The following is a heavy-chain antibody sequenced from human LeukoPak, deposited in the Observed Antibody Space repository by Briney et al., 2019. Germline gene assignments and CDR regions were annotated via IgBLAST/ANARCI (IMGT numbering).Heavy chain of an antibody. V-gene: IGHV1-69*13. CDR3: ARGPLSSSWYNILQH. CDR2: IITIFGTA. CDR1: GGTFSSYA. D-gene: IGHD6-13*01. J-gene: IGHJ1*01. Sequence: GASVKVSCKASGGTFSSYAISWVRQAPGQGLEWMGGIITIFGTANYAQKFQGRVTITADESTSTAYMELSSLRSEDTAVYYCARGPLSSSWYNILQHWGQGTLVTVSS.